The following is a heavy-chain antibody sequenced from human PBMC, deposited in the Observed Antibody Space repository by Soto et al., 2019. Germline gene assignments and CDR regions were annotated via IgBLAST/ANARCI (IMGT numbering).Heavy chain of an antibody. CDR1: GFTFDDYA. CDR3: AKRWGDRFLEPRDYFDY. D-gene: IGHD3-3*01. Sequence: EVQLVESGGVVVQPGGSLRLSCAASGFTFDDYAMHWVRQAPGKGLEWVSVISWDGGSTYYADSVKGRFTISRDNSKNSLYLQMNSLTAEDTAIYYCAKRWGDRFLEPRDYFDYWGQGTLVTVSS. V-gene: IGHV3-43D*04. J-gene: IGHJ4*02. CDR2: ISWDGGST.